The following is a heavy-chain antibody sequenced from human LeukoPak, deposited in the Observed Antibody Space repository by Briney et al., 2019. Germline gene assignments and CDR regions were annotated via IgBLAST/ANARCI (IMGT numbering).Heavy chain of an antibody. J-gene: IGHJ6*03. CDR2: IYYSGST. CDR3: ARASSSWSFYYYYYMDV. D-gene: IGHD6-13*01. CDR1: GGSISSHY. Sequence: SETLSLTCTVSGGSISSHYWSWIRQLPGKGLEWIGYIYYSGSTNYNPSLKSRVTISVDTSKNQFSLKLSSVTAADTAVYYCARASSSWSFYYYYYMDVWGKGTTVTVSS. V-gene: IGHV4-59*11.